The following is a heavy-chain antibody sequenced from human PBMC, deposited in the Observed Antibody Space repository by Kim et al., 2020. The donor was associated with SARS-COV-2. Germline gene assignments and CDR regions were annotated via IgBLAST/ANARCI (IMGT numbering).Heavy chain of an antibody. J-gene: IGHJ4*02. V-gene: IGHV1-3*01. D-gene: IGHD6-13*01. CDR3: ARGIAVAATIDY. Sequence: ASVKVSCKASGYTFRSYAIHWVRQAPAQRREWMGWINAGHGETKYSQNFQGRVTITRETSATTAYMELNSLRSEDTAVYYCARGIAVAATIDYWGQGTLVTVSS. CDR2: INAGHGET. CDR1: GYTFRSYA.